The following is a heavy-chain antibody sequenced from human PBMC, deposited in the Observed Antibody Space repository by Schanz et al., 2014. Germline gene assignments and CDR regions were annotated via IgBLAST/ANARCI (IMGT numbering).Heavy chain of an antibody. J-gene: IGHJ4*02. CDR2: IKQDGSEK. CDR1: GFTFSSYW. D-gene: IGHD2-15*01. CDR3: TAGGRFLIDY. V-gene: IGHV3-7*01. Sequence: EVQLVESGGGLVQPGGSLRLSCAASGFTFSSYWMSWVRQAPGKGLEWVANIKQDGSEKYYVDSVQGRFTISRDNAKSSFYLQRNILRAEDTAVYYCTAGGRFLIDYWGQGTLVTVSS.